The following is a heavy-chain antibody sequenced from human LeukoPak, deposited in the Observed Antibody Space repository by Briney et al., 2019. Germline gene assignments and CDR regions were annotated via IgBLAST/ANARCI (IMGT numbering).Heavy chain of an antibody. Sequence: GGSLRLSCAASGFTVSSNYMSWVRQAPGKGLEWVSVIYSGGSTYYADSVKGRFTISRDNSKNTLYLQMNSLRAEDTAVYYCARVGVYDSSRRQFDYWGQGTLVTVSS. CDR3: ARVGVYDSSRRQFDY. CDR2: IYSGGST. V-gene: IGHV3-53*01. J-gene: IGHJ4*02. CDR1: GFTVSSNY. D-gene: IGHD3-22*01.